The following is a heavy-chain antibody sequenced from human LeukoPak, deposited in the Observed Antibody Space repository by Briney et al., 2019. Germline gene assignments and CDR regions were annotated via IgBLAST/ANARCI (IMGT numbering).Heavy chain of an antibody. CDR3: AKDGARYNWNYDIRYYFDY. CDR2: ISSSSSTI. J-gene: IGHJ4*02. V-gene: IGHV3-48*01. D-gene: IGHD1-7*01. Sequence: GSLRLSCAASGFTFSSYSMNWVRQAPGKGLEWVSYISSSSSTIYYADSVKGRFTISRDNAKNSLYLQMNSLRAEDTAVYYCAKDGARYNWNYDIRYYFDYWGQGTLVTVSS. CDR1: GFTFSSYS.